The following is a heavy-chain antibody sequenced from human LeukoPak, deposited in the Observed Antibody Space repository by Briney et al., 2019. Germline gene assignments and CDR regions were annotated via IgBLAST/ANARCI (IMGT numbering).Heavy chain of an antibody. CDR3: ARGIEATPNSFDP. CDR2: MKTDGSEI. Sequence: AGGSLRLSCAASGFTFSSYWMNWVRQAPGKGLEWVANMKTDGSEIYYVDSVKGRFTISRDNAKNSLYLQMNSLRAEDTAVYYCARGIEATPNSFDPWGQGTLVTVSS. D-gene: IGHD2-15*01. CDR1: GFTFSSYW. J-gene: IGHJ5*02. V-gene: IGHV3-7*01.